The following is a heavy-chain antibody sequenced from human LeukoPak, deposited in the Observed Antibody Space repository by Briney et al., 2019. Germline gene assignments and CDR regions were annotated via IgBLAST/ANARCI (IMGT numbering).Heavy chain of an antibody. Sequence: PGGSLRLSCAASGFTFSSYAMSWVHQAPGKGLEWVSAISGSGGSTYYADSVKGRFTISRDNSKNTLYLQMNSLRADDTAVYYCAKAGPTSTITYSSVDYWGQGTLVTVSS. J-gene: IGHJ4*02. D-gene: IGHD5/OR15-5a*01. CDR3: AKAGPTSTITYSSVDY. CDR1: GFTFSSYA. CDR2: ISGSGGST. V-gene: IGHV3-23*01.